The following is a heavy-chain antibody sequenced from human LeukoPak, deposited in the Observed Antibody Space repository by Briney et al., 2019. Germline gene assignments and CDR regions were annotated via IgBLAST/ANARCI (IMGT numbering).Heavy chain of an antibody. D-gene: IGHD6-19*01. Sequence: GGSLRLSCAASGFTFSSYSMNWVRQAPGKGLEWVSSISSSSSYIYYADSVKGRFTISRYNAKNSLYLQMNSLRGEDTAVYYCARDWASRAVAGKGIDYWGQGTLVTVSS. CDR2: ISSSSSYI. CDR3: ARDWASRAVAGKGIDY. J-gene: IGHJ4*02. V-gene: IGHV3-21*01. CDR1: GFTFSSYS.